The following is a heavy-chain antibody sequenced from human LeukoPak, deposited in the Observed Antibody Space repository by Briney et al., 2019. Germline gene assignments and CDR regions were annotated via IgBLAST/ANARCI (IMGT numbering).Heavy chain of an antibody. CDR3: ARTAAGTDPVFDY. CDR1: GYTFTSYD. D-gene: IGHD6-13*01. V-gene: IGHV1-18*01. Sequence: ASVKVSCKASGYTFTSYDINWVRQATGQGLEWMGWMNPNSGNTNYAQKLQGRVTMTTDTSTSTAYMELRSLRSDDTAVYYCARTAAGTDPVFDYWGQGTLVTVSS. J-gene: IGHJ4*02. CDR2: MNPNSGNT.